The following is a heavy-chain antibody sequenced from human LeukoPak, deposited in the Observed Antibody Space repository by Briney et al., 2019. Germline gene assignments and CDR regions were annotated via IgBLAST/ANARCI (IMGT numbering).Heavy chain of an antibody. CDR3: ARHSSYYDFLY. V-gene: IGHV4-39*01. CDR2: IYYSGSA. CDR1: GGSLSSGSYY. J-gene: IGHJ4*02. Sequence: SETLSLTCTVSGGSLSSGSYYRGWIRQPPGKGLEWIGSIYYSGSAYYNPSLQTRLAMSVDTSKNQFSLKLTSVTAGDTAFYYCARHSSYYDFLYWGQGTLVTVSS. D-gene: IGHD3-3*01.